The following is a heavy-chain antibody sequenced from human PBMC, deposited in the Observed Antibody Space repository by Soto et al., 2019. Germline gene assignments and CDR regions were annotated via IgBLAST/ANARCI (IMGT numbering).Heavy chain of an antibody. Sequence: EVQLVESGGGLVQPGGSLRLSCAASGFTVSSNYMSWVRQAPGKGLEWVSVIYSGGSTYYADSVKGRFTISRDNSKTTLYLQMNSLSAEDTAVYYGASYSNYVYCFDYWGQGTLVTVSS. CDR1: GFTVSSNY. CDR3: ASYSNYVYCFDY. D-gene: IGHD4-4*01. CDR2: IYSGGST. V-gene: IGHV3-66*01. J-gene: IGHJ4*02.